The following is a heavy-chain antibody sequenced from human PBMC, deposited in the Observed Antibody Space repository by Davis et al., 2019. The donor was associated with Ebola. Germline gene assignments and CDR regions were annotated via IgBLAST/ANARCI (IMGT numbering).Heavy chain of an antibody. Sequence: GESLKISCAASGFTFSSYGMHWVRQAPGKGLVWVSRINSDGSSTSYADSVKGRFTISRDNAKNTLYLQMNSLRAEDTAVYYCASWGYSSSTHYYYGMDVWGQGTTVTVSS. CDR1: GFTFSSYG. V-gene: IGHV3-74*01. CDR2: INSDGSST. CDR3: ASWGYSSSTHYYYGMDV. D-gene: IGHD6-13*01. J-gene: IGHJ6*02.